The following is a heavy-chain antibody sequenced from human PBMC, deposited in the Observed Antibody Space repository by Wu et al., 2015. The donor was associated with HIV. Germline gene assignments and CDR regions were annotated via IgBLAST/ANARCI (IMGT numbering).Heavy chain of an antibody. CDR1: GYTFTNHY. V-gene: IGHV1-46*03. D-gene: IGHD1-1*01. CDR3: ATRGTIGNMEAFDI. CDR2: INPDDNRI. J-gene: IGHJ3*02. Sequence: QVQLVQSGAEVKKPGASVKVSCKASGYTFTNHYIHWVRQAPGQGLEWMGIINPDDNRISYVQKFQGRVAMTSDTSTSTAYMELSSLTSDDTAVYYCATRGTIGNMEAFDIWGQGTMVTVSS.